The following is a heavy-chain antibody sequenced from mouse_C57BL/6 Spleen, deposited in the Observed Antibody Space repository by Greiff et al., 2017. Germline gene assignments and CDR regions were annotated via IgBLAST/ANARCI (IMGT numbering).Heavy chain of an antibody. V-gene: IGHV1-85*01. CDR1: GYTFTSYD. Sequence: VQLQQSGPELVKPGASVKLSCKASGYTFTSYDINWVKQRPGQGLEWIGWIYPRDGSTTYNEKFKGKATLTVDTSSSTAYMELHSLTSEDSAVYLCAREDGYYEFAYWGQGTLVTVSA. J-gene: IGHJ3*01. CDR2: IYPRDGST. CDR3: AREDGYYEFAY. D-gene: IGHD2-3*01.